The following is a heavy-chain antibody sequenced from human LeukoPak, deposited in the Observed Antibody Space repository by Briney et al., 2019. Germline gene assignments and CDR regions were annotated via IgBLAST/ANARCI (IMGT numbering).Heavy chain of an antibody. CDR3: ARQGWLQFLVRFDP. V-gene: IGHV4-39*01. CDR2: IYYSGST. D-gene: IGHD5-24*01. Sequence: SETLSLTCTVSVGSISSSSYYWGWIRQPPGKGLEWIGSIYYSGSTYYNPSLKSRVTISVDTSKNQFSLKLSSVTAADTAVYYCARQGWLQFLVRFDPWGQGTLVTVSS. J-gene: IGHJ5*02. CDR1: VGSISSSSYY.